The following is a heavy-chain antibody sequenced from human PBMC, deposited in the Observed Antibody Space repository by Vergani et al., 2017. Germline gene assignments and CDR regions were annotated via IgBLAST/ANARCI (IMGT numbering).Heavy chain of an antibody. J-gene: IGHJ6*02. V-gene: IGHV3-48*04. Sequence: EVQLVESGGGLVQPGGSLRLSCAASGFTFSSYSMNWVRQAPGKGLEWVSYISSSSSTIYYADSVKGRFTISRDNAKNSLYLQMNSLRAEDTAVYYCARESYSNYGLTSDYYYYGMDVWGQGTTVTVSS. CDR3: ARESYSNYGLTSDYYYYGMDV. CDR2: ISSSSSTI. D-gene: IGHD4-11*01. CDR1: GFTFSSYS.